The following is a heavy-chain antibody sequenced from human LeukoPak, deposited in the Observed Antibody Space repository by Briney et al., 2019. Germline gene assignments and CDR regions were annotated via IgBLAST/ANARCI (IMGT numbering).Heavy chain of an antibody. D-gene: IGHD3-10*01. CDR3: ASFPPYMVRTDAFDI. CDR2: IYHSGST. CDR1: GGSISSSNW. V-gene: IGHV4-4*02. Sequence: SETLSLTCAVSGGSISSSNWWSWVRQPPGKGLEWIGEIYHSGSTNYNPSLKSRVTISVDKSKNQFSLKLSSVTAADTAVYYCASFPPYMVRTDAFDIWGQGTMVTVSS. J-gene: IGHJ3*02.